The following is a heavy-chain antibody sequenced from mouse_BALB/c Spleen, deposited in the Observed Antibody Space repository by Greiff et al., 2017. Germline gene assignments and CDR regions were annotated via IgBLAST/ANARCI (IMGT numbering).Heavy chain of an antibody. J-gene: IGHJ4*01. Sequence: EVQLQQSGTVLARPGASVKMSCKASGYTFTSYWMHWVKQRPGQGLEWIGAIYPGNSDTSYNQKFKGKAKLTAVTSTSTAYMELSSLTNEDSAVYYCTRDYGSMDYAMDYWGQGTSVTVSS. CDR1: GYTFTSYW. V-gene: IGHV1-5*01. CDR3: TRDYGSMDYAMDY. D-gene: IGHD1-1*01. CDR2: IYPGNSDT.